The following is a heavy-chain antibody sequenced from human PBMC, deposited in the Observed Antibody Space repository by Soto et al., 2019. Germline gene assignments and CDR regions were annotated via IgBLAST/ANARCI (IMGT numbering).Heavy chain of an antibody. CDR3: ARYCNHGVCSNPFDYYGMDV. V-gene: IGHV4-30-4*01. CDR2: MYDRGST. D-gene: IGHD2-8*01. J-gene: IGHJ6*02. CDR1: GGSISSDYYY. Sequence: SETLSLTFTVSGGSISSDYYYWSWIRQPPWKGLEWIGHMYDRGSTFYNPSLEIRVTMSVYTSKNQFSLRLSVETAAETAVYYCARYCNHGVCSNPFDYYGMDVWGQGSPVPVYS.